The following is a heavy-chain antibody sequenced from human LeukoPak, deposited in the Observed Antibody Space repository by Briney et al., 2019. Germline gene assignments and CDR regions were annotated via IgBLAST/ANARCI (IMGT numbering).Heavy chain of an antibody. V-gene: IGHV3-23*01. D-gene: IGHD4-17*01. CDR2: ISGSGGST. CDR3: AKSGPPDEMTTVTVPFDY. J-gene: IGHJ4*02. Sequence: PGGSLRLSCAASGFTFSSYAMSWVRQAPGNGLEWVSAISGSGGSTYYADSVKGRFTISRDNSKNTQYLQMNSLRAEDTAVYYCAKSGPPDEMTTVTVPFDYWGQGTLVTVSS. CDR1: GFTFSSYA.